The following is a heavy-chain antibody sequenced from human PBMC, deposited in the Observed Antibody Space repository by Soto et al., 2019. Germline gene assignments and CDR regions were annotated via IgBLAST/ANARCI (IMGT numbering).Heavy chain of an antibody. CDR1: CGSMSSYY. CDR3: ARGAAAGVDYGMDV. V-gene: IGHV4-4*07. J-gene: IGHJ6*02. D-gene: IGHD6-13*01. CDR2: IYASGGT. Sequence: SETLSLTCTVSCGSMSSYYWSWIRQPAGEGLEWIGRIYASGGTNYNPSLKSRVTISKDTSKKQFSLKLNLVTAADTAVYYCARGAAAGVDYGMDVWGRGTTVTVSS.